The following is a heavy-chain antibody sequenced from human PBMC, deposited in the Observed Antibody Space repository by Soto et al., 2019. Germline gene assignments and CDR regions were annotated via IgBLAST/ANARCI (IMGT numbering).Heavy chain of an antibody. CDR1: GFLFSSYG. CDR2: ISYDGSNK. Sequence: GGSLRLSCAASGFLFSSYGMHWVRQAPGKGLEWVAVISYDGSNKYYADSVKGRFTISRDNSKNTLYLQMNSLRAEDTAVYYCAKDTAIWTPRYYFDYWGQGTLVTVSS. V-gene: IGHV3-30*18. D-gene: IGHD3-3*01. J-gene: IGHJ4*02. CDR3: AKDTAIWTPRYYFDY.